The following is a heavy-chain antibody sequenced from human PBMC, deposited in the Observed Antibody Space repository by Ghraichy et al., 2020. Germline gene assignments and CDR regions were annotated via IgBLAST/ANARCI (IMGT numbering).Heavy chain of an antibody. V-gene: IGHV3-30*02. J-gene: IGHJ6*03. CDR2: IRYDGSNK. CDR1: GFTFSSYG. Sequence: GGSLRLSCAASGFTFSSYGMHWVRQAPGKGLEWVAFIRYDGSNKYYADSVKGRFTISRDNSKNTLYLQMNSLRAEDTAVYYCAKSFTGARYYYYMDVWGKGTTVTVSS. CDR3: AKSFTGARYYYYMDV. D-gene: IGHD1-14*01.